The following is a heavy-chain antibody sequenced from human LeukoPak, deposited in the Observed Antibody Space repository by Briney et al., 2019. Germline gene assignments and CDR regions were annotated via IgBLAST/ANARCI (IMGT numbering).Heavy chain of an antibody. V-gene: IGHV3-23*01. CDR3: AKGDSSGWYEGNWFDP. CDR1: GFPFSSYA. CDR2: ISGGDGTT. Sequence: GGSLRLSCAASGFPFSSYAMSWVRQAPGKGLEWVSAISGGDGTTYYADSVKGRFTISRDNSKNTLYLQMNSLRAEDAAVYCCAKGDSSGWYEGNWFDPWGQGNLVTVSS. D-gene: IGHD6-19*01. J-gene: IGHJ5*02.